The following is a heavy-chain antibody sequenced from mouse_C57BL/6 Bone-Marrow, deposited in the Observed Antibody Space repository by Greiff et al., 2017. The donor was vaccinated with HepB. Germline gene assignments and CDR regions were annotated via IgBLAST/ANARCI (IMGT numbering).Heavy chain of an antibody. CDR2: FRNKANNHAT. J-gene: IGHJ3*01. Sequence: EVKVEESGGGLVQPGGSMKLSCAASGFTFSDAWMDWVRQSPEKGLEWVAEFRNKANNHATYYAESVKGRFTISRDDSKSSVYLQMNSLRAEDTGIYYCTRPTVVAPFAYWGQGTLVTVSA. D-gene: IGHD1-1*01. V-gene: IGHV6-6*01. CDR1: GFTFSDAW. CDR3: TRPTVVAPFAY.